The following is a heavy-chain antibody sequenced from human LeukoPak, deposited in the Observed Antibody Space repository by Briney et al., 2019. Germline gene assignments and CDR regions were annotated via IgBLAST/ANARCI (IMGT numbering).Heavy chain of an antibody. CDR2: ISIIGGST. CDR3: AKDLYHDGSVWGALDV. Sequence: GGSLRLSCAASGFSFSTYAMSWVRQAPGKGLEWVSTISIIGGSTYYADSVKGRFTISRDNSKNTLYLQMNSLRAEDTAVYFCAKDLYHDGSVWGALDVWGQGTMVTVSS. J-gene: IGHJ3*01. V-gene: IGHV3-23*01. CDR1: GFSFSTYA. D-gene: IGHD3-22*01.